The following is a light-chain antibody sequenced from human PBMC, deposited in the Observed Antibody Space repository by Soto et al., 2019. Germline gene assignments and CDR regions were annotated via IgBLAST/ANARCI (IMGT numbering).Light chain of an antibody. Sequence: QSVLTQPPSASGTPGQRVTISCSGSSSNIGNNSVNWYLQVSGTAPKLLIYSNNQWPSGVPDRFSGSKSGSSASLAISGLRSEDEGDYYCAAWDDSLNGPLFGGGTKLTVL. V-gene: IGLV1-44*01. CDR1: SSNIGNNS. CDR3: AAWDDSLNGPL. J-gene: IGLJ2*01. CDR2: SNN.